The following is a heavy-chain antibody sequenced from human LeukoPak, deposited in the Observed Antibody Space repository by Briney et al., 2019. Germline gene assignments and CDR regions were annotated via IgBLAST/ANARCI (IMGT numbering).Heavy chain of an antibody. CDR1: GYTFTSYG. J-gene: IGHJ4*02. Sequence: VSVKVSCKASGYTFTSYGIAWVRQVPGQGLEWMGWINAYDGNTKHAQTLQGRVTMTTDTSTSTAYMELRSLRSDDTAVYYCARVPPLRYYFDHWGQGTLVTVSS. D-gene: IGHD3-16*01. CDR2: INAYDGNT. CDR3: ARVPPLRYYFDH. V-gene: IGHV1-18*01.